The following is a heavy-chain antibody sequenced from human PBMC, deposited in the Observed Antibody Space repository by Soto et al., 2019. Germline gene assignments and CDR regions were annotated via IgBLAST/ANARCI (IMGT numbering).Heavy chain of an antibody. J-gene: IGHJ4*02. CDR1: GYTFTSYG. CDR2: ISAYNGNT. Sequence: ASVKVSCKASGYTFTSYGIIWVRQAPGQGLEWMGWISAYNGNTNYAQKLQGRVTMTTDTSTSTAYMELRSLRSDDTAVYYCARERTYYDFWSGYYEPSSLDYWGQGTLVTVSS. CDR3: ARERTYYDFWSGYYEPSSLDY. D-gene: IGHD3-3*01. V-gene: IGHV1-18*01.